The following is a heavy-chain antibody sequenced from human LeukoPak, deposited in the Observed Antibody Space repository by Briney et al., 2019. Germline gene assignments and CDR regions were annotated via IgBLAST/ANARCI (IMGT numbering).Heavy chain of an antibody. CDR1: GGSFSGYY. D-gene: IGHD3-22*01. V-gene: IGHV4-34*01. Sequence: SETLSLTCAVYGGSFSGYYWSWIRQPPGKGLEWIGEINHSGSTNYNPSLKSRVTISVDTSKNQFSVKLSSVTAADTAVYYCARRRYYYDSSGFPRAFDIWGQGTMVTVSS. CDR3: ARRRYYYDSSGFPRAFDI. CDR2: INHSGST. J-gene: IGHJ3*02.